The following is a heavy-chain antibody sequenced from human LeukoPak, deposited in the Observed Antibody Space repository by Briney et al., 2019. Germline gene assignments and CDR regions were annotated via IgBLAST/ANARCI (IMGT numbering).Heavy chain of an antibody. CDR2: IIPILGIA. CDR3: ASLYDILTGYSSIDY. V-gene: IGHV1-69*04. Sequence: GASVKVSCKASGGTFSSYAISWVRQAPGQGLEWMGRIIPILGIANYAQKFQGRVTITADKSTSTAYMELSSLRSEDTAVYYCASLYDILTGYSSIDYWGQGTLVTVSS. J-gene: IGHJ4*02. D-gene: IGHD3-9*01. CDR1: GGTFSSYA.